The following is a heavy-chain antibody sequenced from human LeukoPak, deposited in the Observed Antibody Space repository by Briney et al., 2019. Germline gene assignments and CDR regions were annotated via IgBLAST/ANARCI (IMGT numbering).Heavy chain of an antibody. V-gene: IGHV4-59*12. J-gene: IGHJ4*02. D-gene: IGHD6-13*01. Sequence: SETLSLTCSVSGGSISSYYWSWIRQPPGKGLEWIGYIYYSGSTNYNPSLKSRVTISVDTSKNQFSLKLSSVTAADTAVYYCARARDASGSWYGYWGQGTLVTVSS. CDR1: GGSISSYY. CDR2: IYYSGST. CDR3: ARARDASGSWYGY.